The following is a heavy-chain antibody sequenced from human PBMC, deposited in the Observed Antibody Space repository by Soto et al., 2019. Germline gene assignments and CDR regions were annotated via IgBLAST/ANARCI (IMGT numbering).Heavy chain of an antibody. CDR1: GFSFSDYY. Sequence: GGSLSLSCAASGFSFSDYYRSWIRQAPGKGLEWVSYISSSGNSIFYADSVKGRFTISRDSAKKLVFLQMNSLRAEDTAVFYCTRLGSGWSVDYWGRGTLVTVSS. D-gene: IGHD6-19*01. V-gene: IGHV3-11*01. J-gene: IGHJ4*02. CDR3: TRLGSGWSVDY. CDR2: ISSSGNSI.